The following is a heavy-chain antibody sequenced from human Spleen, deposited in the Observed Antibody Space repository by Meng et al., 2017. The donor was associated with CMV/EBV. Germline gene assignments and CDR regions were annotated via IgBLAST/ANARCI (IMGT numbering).Heavy chain of an antibody. CDR3: ATAQDIVVVPAAISGAFDI. D-gene: IGHD2-2*02. CDR2: IYPGDSDT. CDR1: GYSFTSYW. Sequence: KVSCKGSGYSFTSYWIGWVRQMPGKGLEWMGIIYPGDSDTRYSPSFQGQVTISADKSISTAYLQWSSLKASDTAMYYCATAQDIVVVPAAISGAFDIWGQGTMVTVSS. J-gene: IGHJ3*02. V-gene: IGHV5-51*01.